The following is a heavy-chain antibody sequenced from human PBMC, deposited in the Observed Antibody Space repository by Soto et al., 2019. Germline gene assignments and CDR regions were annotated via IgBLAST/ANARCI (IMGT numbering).Heavy chain of an antibody. CDR2: INAGNGNT. Sequence: GASVKVSCKASGYTFTSYAMHWVRQAPGQRLEWMGWINAGNGNTKYSQKFQGRVTITRDTSASTAYMELSSLRSEDTAVYYCAIVGTGGYQLLHQAMDVWGQGTTVTVSS. CDR3: AIVGTGGYQLLHQAMDV. CDR1: GYTFTSYA. V-gene: IGHV1-3*01. D-gene: IGHD2-2*01. J-gene: IGHJ6*02.